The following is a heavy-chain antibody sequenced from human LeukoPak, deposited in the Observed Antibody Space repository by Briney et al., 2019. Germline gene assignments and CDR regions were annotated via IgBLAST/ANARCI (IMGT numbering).Heavy chain of an antibody. Sequence: ASVKVSCKASGYTFTSYDINWVRQATGQGLEWMGWMNPNSGNTGYAQKFQGRVTMTRNTSISTAYMVLSSLRSEDTAVYYCASGYSYGDWFDPWGQGTLVTVSS. V-gene: IGHV1-8*01. CDR2: MNPNSGNT. D-gene: IGHD5-18*01. CDR3: ASGYSYGDWFDP. J-gene: IGHJ5*02. CDR1: GYTFTSYD.